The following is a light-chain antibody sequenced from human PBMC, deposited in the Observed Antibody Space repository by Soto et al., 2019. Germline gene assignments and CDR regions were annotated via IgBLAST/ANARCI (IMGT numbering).Light chain of an antibody. CDR2: SGY. CDR1: QSVSSS. V-gene: IGKV3-20*01. Sequence: FVVTQSPDTLSLSPGETATLSCRASQSVSSSVAWYQHKPGQSPRLVVYSGYKRSPGIPARFSGSGSGTDFTLTISRLEPEDFAVYYCQQYGRAFGQGTKVDIK. CDR3: QQYGRA. J-gene: IGKJ1*01.